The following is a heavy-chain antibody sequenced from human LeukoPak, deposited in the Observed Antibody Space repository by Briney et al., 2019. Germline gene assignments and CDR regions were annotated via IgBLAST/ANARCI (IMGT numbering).Heavy chain of an antibody. V-gene: IGHV1-69*13. CDR1: GGTFSSYA. J-gene: IGHJ5*02. CDR3: ARGKGNYCSSSSCPFDP. Sequence: RASVKVSCKASGGTFSSYAISWVRQATGQGLEWMGGIIPIFGTANYAQKFQGRVTITADESTNTAYMELSSLRSEDTAVYYCARGKGNYCSSSSCPFDPWGQGTLVTVSS. CDR2: IIPIFGTA. D-gene: IGHD2-2*01.